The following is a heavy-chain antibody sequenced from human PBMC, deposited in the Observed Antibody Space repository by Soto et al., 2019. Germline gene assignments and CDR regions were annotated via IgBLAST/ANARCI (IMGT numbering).Heavy chain of an antibody. CDR3: ARARYCSSTSCQPFDY. CDR1: CGSISSYY. J-gene: IGHJ4*02. D-gene: IGHD2-2*01. V-gene: IGHV4-59*01. Sequence: SETLSLTCTVSCGSISSYYWSWIRQPPGKGLEWIGYIYYSGSTNYNPSLKSRVTISVDTSKNQFSLKLSSVTAADTAVYYCARARYCSSTSCQPFDYWGQGTLVTVSS. CDR2: IYYSGST.